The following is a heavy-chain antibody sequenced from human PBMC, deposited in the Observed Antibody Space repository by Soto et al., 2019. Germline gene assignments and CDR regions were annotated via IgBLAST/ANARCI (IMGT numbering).Heavy chain of an antibody. J-gene: IGHJ5*02. Sequence: QVQLVQSGAEVKKPGASVKVSCKASGYTFTSYDINWVRQATGQGLEWMGWMNPNSGNTGYAQKFQGRVTMTRNTSISTAYMELSSLRSEDTAVYYCARGRFLYSSSRNVKGGWFEPWGQGTLVTVFS. D-gene: IGHD6-13*01. CDR2: MNPNSGNT. V-gene: IGHV1-8*01. CDR1: GYTFTSYD. CDR3: ARGRFLYSSSRNVKGGWFEP.